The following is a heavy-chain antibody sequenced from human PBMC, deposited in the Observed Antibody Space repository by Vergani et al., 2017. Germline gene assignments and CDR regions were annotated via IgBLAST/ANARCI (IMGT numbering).Heavy chain of an antibody. CDR3: ARSSNWGSTGFDY. CDR1: GFSLSTSGMR. Sequence: QVTLKESGPALVKPTQTLTLTCTFSGFSLSTSGMRVSWIRQPPGKALEWLARIDWDDDKFYSTSLKTRLTISKDTSKNRVVLIMTNMDPVDTATYYCARSSNWGSTGFDYWGQGTLVTVSS. CDR2: IDWDDDK. J-gene: IGHJ4*02. D-gene: IGHD7-27*01. V-gene: IGHV2-70*04.